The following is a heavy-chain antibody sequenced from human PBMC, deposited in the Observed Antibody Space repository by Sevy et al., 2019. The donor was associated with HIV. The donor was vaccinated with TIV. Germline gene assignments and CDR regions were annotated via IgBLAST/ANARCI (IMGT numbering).Heavy chain of an antibody. V-gene: IGHV3-30*03. CDR1: GFNFRRFG. CDR2: ISDDGSEK. J-gene: IGHJ6*02. CDR3: ARDCSSTSCLWGMDV. D-gene: IGHD2-2*01. Sequence: GGSLRLSCAASGFNFRRFGMHWVRQAPGKGLEWVALISDDGSEKNYGDSIKGRFTISRDNAKNSLYLQMNSLRVEDTAVYYCARDCSSTSCLWGMDVWGPGTTVTVSS.